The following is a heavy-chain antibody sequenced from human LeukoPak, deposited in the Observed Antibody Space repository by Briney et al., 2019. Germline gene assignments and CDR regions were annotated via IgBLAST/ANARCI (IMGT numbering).Heavy chain of an antibody. D-gene: IGHD3-16*01. CDR1: GFTFSSYG. V-gene: IGHV3-30*03. Sequence: GGSLRFSCAASGFTFSSYGMHWVRQAPGKGLEWVAVISYDGSNKYYADSVKGRFTISRDNSKNTLYLQMNGLRAEDTAVYYCAGLTFGGRTRQQPFDYWGQGTLVTVSS. CDR3: AGLTFGGRTRQQPFDY. CDR2: ISYDGSNK. J-gene: IGHJ4*02.